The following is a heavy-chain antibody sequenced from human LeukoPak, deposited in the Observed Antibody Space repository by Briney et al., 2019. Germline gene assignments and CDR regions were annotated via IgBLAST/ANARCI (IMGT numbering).Heavy chain of an antibody. Sequence: SETLSLTCTVSGGSISTSNYYWGWIRQPPGKGLEWIGNIFYSGSTYYSPSLRSRVTISLDTSRNQFSLKLNSVTAADTAVYYCVGDLYSYMDVWGRGTTISIS. CDR1: GGSISTSNYY. CDR3: VGDLYSYMDV. J-gene: IGHJ6*03. V-gene: IGHV4-39*07. CDR2: IFYSGST. D-gene: IGHD3-10*01.